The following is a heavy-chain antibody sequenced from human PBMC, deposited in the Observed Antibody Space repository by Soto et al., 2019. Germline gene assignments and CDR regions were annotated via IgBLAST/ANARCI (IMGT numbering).Heavy chain of an antibody. J-gene: IGHJ6*02. CDR1: GFTFINYA. V-gene: IGHV3-23*01. CDR3: TPTVTPNYSYYYSMDV. CDR2: ISGSGGST. D-gene: IGHD4-17*01. Sequence: GGSLRLSCAASGFTFINYAIIWCRHSPVKGLEWVSAISGSGGSTYYADSVKGRFTISRDNSKNTLYLQMNSLRAEDTAVYYCTPTVTPNYSYYYSMDVWGQGTTVTVSS.